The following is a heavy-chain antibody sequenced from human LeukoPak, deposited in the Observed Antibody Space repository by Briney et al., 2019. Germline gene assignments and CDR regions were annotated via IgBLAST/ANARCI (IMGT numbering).Heavy chain of an antibody. J-gene: IGHJ4*01. V-gene: IGHV3-21*01. CDR1: GFTFSSYN. CDR3: AREQYISGKSLDY. D-gene: IGHD3-10*01. Sequence: GGSLRLSCAASGFTFSSYNMNWVRQAPGKGLEWVSSISSSSDYIYYADSVKGRLTISRDNAKNSLYLQMNSLRAEDTAVYYCAREQYISGKSLDYWGQGKLVTVSS. CDR2: ISSSSDYI.